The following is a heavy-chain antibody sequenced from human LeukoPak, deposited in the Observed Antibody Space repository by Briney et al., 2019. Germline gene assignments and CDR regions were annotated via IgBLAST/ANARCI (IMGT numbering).Heavy chain of an antibody. J-gene: IGHJ5*02. Sequence: PSETLSLTCTVSGYSISSGYYWGWIRQPPGKGLEWIGSIYHSGSTYYNPSLKSRVTISVDTSKDQVSLKLHSVTAADTAVYYCARRHYYGSGRYNWLDPWGQGTLVTVSS. CDR2: IYHSGST. V-gene: IGHV4-38-2*02. CDR1: GYSISSGYY. D-gene: IGHD3-10*01. CDR3: ARRHYYGSGRYNWLDP.